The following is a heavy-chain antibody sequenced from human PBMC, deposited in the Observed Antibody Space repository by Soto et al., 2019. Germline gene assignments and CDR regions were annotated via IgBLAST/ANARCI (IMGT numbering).Heavy chain of an antibody. D-gene: IGHD5-12*01. CDR2: INHSGST. CDR3: ARERGGYASGAFDI. Sequence: QVQLQQWGAGLLKPSETLSLTCAVYGGSFSGYYWSWIRQPPGKGLEWIGEINHSGSTNYNPSLNSRVTISVDTSKNQFSLKLSSVTAADTAVYYCARERGGYASGAFDIWGQGTMVSVSS. J-gene: IGHJ3*02. V-gene: IGHV4-34*01. CDR1: GGSFSGYY.